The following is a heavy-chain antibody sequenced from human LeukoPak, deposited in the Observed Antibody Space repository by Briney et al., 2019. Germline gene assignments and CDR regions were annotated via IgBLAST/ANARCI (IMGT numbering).Heavy chain of an antibody. CDR1: GGSISSGGYY. V-gene: IGHV4-31*03. Sequence: SETLSLTCTVSGGSISSGGYYWSWIRQHPGKGLEWIGYIYYSGSTYYNPSLKSRVTISVDTSKNQFSLKLSSVTAADTAVYHCARSDSGSYPVFDYWGQGTLVTVSS. CDR2: IYYSGST. CDR3: ARSDSGSYPVFDY. J-gene: IGHJ4*02. D-gene: IGHD1-26*01.